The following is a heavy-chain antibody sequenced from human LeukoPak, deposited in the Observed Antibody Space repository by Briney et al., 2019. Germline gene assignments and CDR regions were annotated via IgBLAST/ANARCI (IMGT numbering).Heavy chain of an antibody. V-gene: IGHV1-3*01. CDR1: GYTFTSYA. CDR3: ARVPRIRIAAAGMRFDP. Sequence: ASVKVSCKASGYTFTSYAMHWVRQAPGQRLEWMGWINAGNGNTKYSQKFQGRVTITRDTSASTAYMELSSLRSEDTAVYYRARVPRIRIAAAGMRFDPWGRGTLVTVSS. J-gene: IGHJ5*02. D-gene: IGHD6-13*01. CDR2: INAGNGNT.